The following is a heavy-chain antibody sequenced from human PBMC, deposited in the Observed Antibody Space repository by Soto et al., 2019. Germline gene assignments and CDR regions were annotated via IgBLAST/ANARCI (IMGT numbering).Heavy chain of an antibody. CDR3: ARGSPSIINFGGVTPHGVYY. CDR2: MNPNSGNT. Sequence: ASVKVCCKASGYTFTSSYINWVRHATGQGLEWMGWMNPNSGNTGYAQKFQGRATMTRNTSISTAYMELSSLRSEDTAVYYCARGSPSIINFGGVTPHGVYYWAQGTLVTGSS. D-gene: IGHD3-3*01. CDR1: GYTFTSSY. J-gene: IGHJ4*02. V-gene: IGHV1-8*01.